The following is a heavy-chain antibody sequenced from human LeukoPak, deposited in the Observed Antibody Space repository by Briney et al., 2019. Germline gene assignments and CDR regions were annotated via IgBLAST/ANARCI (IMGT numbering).Heavy chain of an antibody. J-gene: IGHJ4*02. Sequence: SETLSLTCTVSGGSISSGGYYWSWIRQPPGKGLEWIGYISHSGNTYYNPSLKSRVTISVDRSKNQFSLKLSSVTAADTAVYYCARDSSSGGFDYWGQGTLVTVSS. CDR1: GGSISSGGYY. CDR3: ARDSSSGGFDY. D-gene: IGHD6-6*01. V-gene: IGHV4-30-2*01. CDR2: ISHSGNT.